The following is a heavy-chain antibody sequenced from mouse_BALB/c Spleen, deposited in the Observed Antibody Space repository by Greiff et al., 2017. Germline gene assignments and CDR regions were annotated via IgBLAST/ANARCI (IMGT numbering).Heavy chain of an antibody. V-gene: IGHV3-2*02. CDR2: ISYSGST. CDR3: ARRHYYGYDAMDY. D-gene: IGHD1-2*01. J-gene: IGHJ4*01. Sequence: EVKLMESGPGLVKPSQSLSLTCTVTGYSITSDYAWNWIRQFPGNKLEWMGYISYSGSTSYNPSLKSRISITRDTSKNQFFLQLNSVTTEDTATYYCARRHYYGYDAMDYWGQGTSVTVSS. CDR1: GYSITSDYA.